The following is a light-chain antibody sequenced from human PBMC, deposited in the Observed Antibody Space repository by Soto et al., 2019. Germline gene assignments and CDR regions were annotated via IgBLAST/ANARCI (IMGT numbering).Light chain of an antibody. J-gene: IGKJ5*01. CDR3: QQYDTSPPST. Sequence: EIVLTQSPGTLSLSPGERATLSCRASQSVSSSYLAWYQQKPGQAPRLLINGASSRATGIPDRFSGSGSGTDFTLTISRLEPEDFAVYYCQQYDTSPPSTFGHGTRLEIK. CDR2: GAS. V-gene: IGKV3-20*01. CDR1: QSVSSSY.